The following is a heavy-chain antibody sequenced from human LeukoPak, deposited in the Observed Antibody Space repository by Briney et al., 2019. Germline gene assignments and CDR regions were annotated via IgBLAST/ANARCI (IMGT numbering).Heavy chain of an antibody. Sequence: SETLSLTCTVSGGSVASTGCYWGWIRQPPGKGLEWIGSAYYTGSNNSPPSLKSRLTISVDTSKNQFALTLSSVTAADTAVYYCGRHVSNGWDYHYGLDVWGQGTTVTVSS. CDR1: GGSVASTGCY. V-gene: IGHV4-39*01. D-gene: IGHD6-19*01. J-gene: IGHJ6*01. CDR3: GRHVSNGWDYHYGLDV. CDR2: AYYTGSN.